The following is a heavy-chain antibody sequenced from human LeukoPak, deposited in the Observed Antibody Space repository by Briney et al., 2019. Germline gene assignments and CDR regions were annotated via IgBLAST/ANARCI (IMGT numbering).Heavy chain of an antibody. CDR2: IYYSGSA. CDR1: GGSISDYY. D-gene: IGHD1-7*01. V-gene: IGHV4-59*08. Sequence: SETLSLTCTVSGGSISDYYWSWIRQPPGEGLEWIGYIYYSGSADYNPSLKSRVTISVDTSKNQFSPKLRSVTAADTAVYYCARIITGTGFAFDYWGQGTLVTVSS. J-gene: IGHJ4*02. CDR3: ARIITGTGFAFDY.